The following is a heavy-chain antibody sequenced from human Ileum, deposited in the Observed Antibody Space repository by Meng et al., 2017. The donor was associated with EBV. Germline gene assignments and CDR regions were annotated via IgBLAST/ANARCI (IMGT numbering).Heavy chain of an antibody. Sequence: QVQLQESGPGRVQPSETLSLTCSVSGGSVSSGGNYWSWIRQPPGKGLEWIGYIYNSGSTNYNPSLKSRVTISVDTSKNQFSLKLSSVTAADTAVYYCARDGYSSGSDWGQGTLVTVSS. CDR3: ARDGYSSGSD. CDR2: IYNSGST. D-gene: IGHD6-19*01. V-gene: IGHV4-61*08. CDR1: GGSVSSGGNY. J-gene: IGHJ4*02.